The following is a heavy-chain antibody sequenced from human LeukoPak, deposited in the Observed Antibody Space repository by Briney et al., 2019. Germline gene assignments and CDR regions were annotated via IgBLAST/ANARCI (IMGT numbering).Heavy chain of an antibody. D-gene: IGHD6-13*01. CDR2: INPSGGST. Sequence: ASVKVSCKASGYTFTSYYMHWVRQAPGQGLEWMGIINPSGGSTSYAQKFQGRVTMTRDMSTSTVYMELSSLRSEDTAVYYCASSSSWYYFDYWGQGTLVTVSS. CDR3: ASSSSWYYFDY. J-gene: IGHJ4*02. CDR1: GYTFTSYY. V-gene: IGHV1-46*01.